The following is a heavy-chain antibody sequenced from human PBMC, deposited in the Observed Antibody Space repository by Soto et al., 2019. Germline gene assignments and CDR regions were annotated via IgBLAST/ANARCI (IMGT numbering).Heavy chain of an antibody. CDR1: GYTFSSYH. CDR3: ARDLPPVDY. Sequence: QIQLVQSGAEVKKPGSSVKVSCKASGYTFSSYHITWVRQAPGQGLEWMGWISAYNGNTNYAQNLQGRVTMTTDPSTSTAYMELRSLRSDDTAVYYCARDLPPVDYWGQGTLVTVSS. J-gene: IGHJ4*02. CDR2: ISAYNGNT. V-gene: IGHV1-18*01.